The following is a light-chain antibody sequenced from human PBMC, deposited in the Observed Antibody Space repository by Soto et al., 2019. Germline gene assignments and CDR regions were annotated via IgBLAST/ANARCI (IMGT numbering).Light chain of an antibody. Sequence: EIVLTPSPGTLSLSPGERATLSCRASQSVRSSYLAWYQQKPGQAPRLLIYDASTRATVIPDRFSGSGSGTDFTLTISRLEPEDFAVYYCQHYVSPPITFGQGTRLEIK. V-gene: IGKV3-20*01. CDR3: QHYVSPPIT. J-gene: IGKJ5*01. CDR2: DAS. CDR1: QSVRSSY.